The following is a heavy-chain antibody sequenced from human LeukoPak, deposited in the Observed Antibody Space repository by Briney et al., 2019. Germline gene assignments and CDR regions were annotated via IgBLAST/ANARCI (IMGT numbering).Heavy chain of an antibody. V-gene: IGHV3-7*05. Sequence: GGSLRLSCAASGFSFSTYWMSWVRQAPGKGLEWVANIKQDGSEKYYVDSVKGRFTIPRDNAKNSLFLQMNSLRAEDTALYYCSGGNSFDYWGQGTLVTVSS. CDR2: IKQDGSEK. CDR1: GFSFSTYW. CDR3: SGGNSFDY. J-gene: IGHJ4*02. D-gene: IGHD4-23*01.